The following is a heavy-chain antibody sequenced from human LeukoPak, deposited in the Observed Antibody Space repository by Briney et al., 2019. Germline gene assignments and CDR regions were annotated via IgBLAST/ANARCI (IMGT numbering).Heavy chain of an antibody. J-gene: IGHJ4*02. CDR1: GFTFSSYA. D-gene: IGHD3-10*01. Sequence: GGSLRLSCAASGFTFSSYAMSWVRQAPGKGLEWVSAISGSGGSTYYADSVKGRFTISRDNSKNTLYLQMNSLRAEDTAVYYCARGVILWFGEPYFDYWGQGTLVTVSS. CDR3: ARGVILWFGEPYFDY. V-gene: IGHV3-23*01. CDR2: ISGSGGST.